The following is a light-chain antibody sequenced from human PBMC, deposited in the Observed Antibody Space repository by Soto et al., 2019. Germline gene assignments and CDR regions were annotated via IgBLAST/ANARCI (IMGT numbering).Light chain of an antibody. CDR1: QSVSSSY. V-gene: IGKV3-20*01. J-gene: IGKJ1*01. Sequence: EIVLTQSPGTLSLSPGERATLSCRASQSVSSSYLAWYQQKPGQAPRLLIYGASSRATVIPDRFSGSGSGTDFTLTISRLEPEDFAVYYCQQYGNSPWTFGQGTKVEIK. CDR3: QQYGNSPWT. CDR2: GAS.